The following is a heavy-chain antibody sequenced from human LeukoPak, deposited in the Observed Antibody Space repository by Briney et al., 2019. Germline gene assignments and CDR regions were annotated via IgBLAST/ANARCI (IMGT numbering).Heavy chain of an antibody. CDR3: ARGHYGMDV. Sequence: PGGSLRLPCAASGFTFSDYWMTWVRQAPGKGLEWVANIKQGGSEKYYVDSVKGRFTISRDNAKNSLYLQMNSLRAEDTAVYSCARGHYGMDVWGKGTTVTVSS. J-gene: IGHJ6*04. CDR1: GFTFSDYW. V-gene: IGHV3-7*01. CDR2: IKQGGSEK.